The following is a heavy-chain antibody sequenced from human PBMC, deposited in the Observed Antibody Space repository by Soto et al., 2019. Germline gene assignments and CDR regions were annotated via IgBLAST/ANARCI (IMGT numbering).Heavy chain of an antibody. Sequence: EVQLVESGGGLVKPGGSRRLSCAASGFTFNTYDMNWVSQAPGKGLEWVSSITTSSAYIYYADSLKGRITISRANAKNSLFLQMNILRAEDTAVYYCVRSGAARLLRHSWFDTWGQGTLVTVSS. V-gene: IGHV3-21*01. CDR1: GFTFNTYD. D-gene: IGHD2-21*01. CDR3: VRSGAARLLRHSWFDT. CDR2: ITTSSAYI. J-gene: IGHJ5*02.